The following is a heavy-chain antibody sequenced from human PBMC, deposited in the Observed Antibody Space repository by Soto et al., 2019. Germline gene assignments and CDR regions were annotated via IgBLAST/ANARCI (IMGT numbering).Heavy chain of an antibody. V-gene: IGHV1-58*01. CDR2: IVVGSGNT. CDR1: GFTFTSSA. CDR3: AAPPREFNPGYYGMDV. J-gene: IGHJ6*02. Sequence: QMQLVQSGPEVKKHGTSVKVSCKASGFTFTSSAVQWVRQARGQRLEWIGWIVVGSGNTNYAQKFQESVTITRDMSTSTAYMELSSLRSEDTAVYYCAAPPREFNPGYYGMDVWGQGTTVTVSS.